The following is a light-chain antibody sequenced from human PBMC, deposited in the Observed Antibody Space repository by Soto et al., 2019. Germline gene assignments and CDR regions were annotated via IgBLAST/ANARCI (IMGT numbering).Light chain of an antibody. CDR1: QSVSSSY. J-gene: IGKJ2*01. CDR3: QQYGSSPT. CDR2: GAS. V-gene: IGKV3-20*01. Sequence: EIVLTQSPGTLSLSPGERATLSCRASQSVSSSYLAWYQQKPGQAPRLLIYGASSRDTGIPDRFSGSGSGTDFTLTISRLEPEDFAVYYCQQYGSSPTFGQWTKLEIK.